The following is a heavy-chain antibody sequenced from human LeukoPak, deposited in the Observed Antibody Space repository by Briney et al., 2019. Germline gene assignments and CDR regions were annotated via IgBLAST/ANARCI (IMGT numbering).Heavy chain of an antibody. CDR3: ARAGIVGALETEFDY. CDR2: IYYSGST. Sequence: PSETLSLTCTVSGGSISSGGYYWSWIRQHPGKGLEWIGYIYYSGSTYYNPSLKSRVTISVDTSKNQFSLKLSSVTAADMAVYYCARAGIVGALETEFDYWGQGTLVTVSS. J-gene: IGHJ4*02. V-gene: IGHV4-31*03. D-gene: IGHD1-26*01. CDR1: GGSISSGGYY.